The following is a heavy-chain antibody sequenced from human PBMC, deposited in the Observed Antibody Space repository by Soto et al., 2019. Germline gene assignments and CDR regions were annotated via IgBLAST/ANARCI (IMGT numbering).Heavy chain of an antibody. CDR1: GGSISSYY. V-gene: IGHV4-59*08. Sequence: PSETLSLTCTVSGGSISSYYWSWIRQPPGKGLEWIGYIYYSGSTNYNPSLKSRVTIPVDTSKNQFSLKLSSVTAADTAVYYCARLELGGVPYYYYYMDVWGKGTTVTVSS. CDR3: ARLELGGVPYYYYYMDV. CDR2: IYYSGST. D-gene: IGHD3-10*01. J-gene: IGHJ6*03.